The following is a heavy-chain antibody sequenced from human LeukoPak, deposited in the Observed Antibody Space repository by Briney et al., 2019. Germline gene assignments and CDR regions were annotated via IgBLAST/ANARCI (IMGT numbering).Heavy chain of an antibody. CDR3: IANLDY. Sequence: GGSLRLSCEASGMTFSDAWMSWVRQVPGKGLEWIALLKSKTDGETSDYAAPVKGRFTVSRNDAENTLFLQMDSLKIDDTAVYYCIANLDYWGQGTLVTVSS. CDR2: LKSKTDGETS. V-gene: IGHV3-15*01. CDR1: GMTFSDAW. J-gene: IGHJ4*02. D-gene: IGHD1-1*01.